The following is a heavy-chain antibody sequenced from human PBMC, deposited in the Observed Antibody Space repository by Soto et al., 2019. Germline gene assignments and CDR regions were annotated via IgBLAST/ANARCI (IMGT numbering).Heavy chain of an antibody. CDR1: GGAFRGFY. CDR2: INHVGIT. Sequence: QVQLQQWGAGLLKPSETLSLTCAVSGGAFRGFYWTWIRQSPGKGLVWLGDINHVGITNYNPSLNSRVSIPVDASKSQFALKLSSVTAADTAVYYCARAHDFWGGRQQPIDSWGQGTLVTVSS. D-gene: IGHD3-3*01. CDR3: ARAHDFWGGRQQPIDS. J-gene: IGHJ4*02. V-gene: IGHV4-34*01.